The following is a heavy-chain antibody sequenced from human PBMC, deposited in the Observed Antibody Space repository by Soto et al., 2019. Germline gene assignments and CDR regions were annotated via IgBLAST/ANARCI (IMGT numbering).Heavy chain of an antibody. Sequence: QVQLQESGPGLVKPSQTLSLTCTVSGGSISSGDYYWSWIRQPPGKGLEWIGYIYYSGSTYYNPSLKSRVTISVDTSKNQFSLKLSSVTAADTAVYYCAREEGSIMITFGGVIGGNWFDPWGQGTLVTVSS. D-gene: IGHD3-16*02. CDR1: GGSISSGDYY. J-gene: IGHJ5*02. V-gene: IGHV4-30-4*01. CDR2: IYYSGST. CDR3: AREEGSIMITFGGVIGGNWFDP.